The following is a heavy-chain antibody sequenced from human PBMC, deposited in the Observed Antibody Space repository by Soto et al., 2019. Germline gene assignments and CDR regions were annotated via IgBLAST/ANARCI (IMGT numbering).Heavy chain of an antibody. J-gene: IGHJ1*01. D-gene: IGHD2-15*01. Sequence: QVQLVQSGAEVKKPGASVKVSCKASGYIFTAYSMHWVRQAPGQGLEWMGVVNPSGGSTNYAQKLQGRITLTRDTSTSTVYMDLSSLTSEDTAVYYCAREENCSDCICYSEYLQRWGQGTLVTVSS. CDR1: GYIFTAYS. CDR2: VNPSGGST. V-gene: IGHV1-46*01. CDR3: AREENCSDCICYSEYLQR.